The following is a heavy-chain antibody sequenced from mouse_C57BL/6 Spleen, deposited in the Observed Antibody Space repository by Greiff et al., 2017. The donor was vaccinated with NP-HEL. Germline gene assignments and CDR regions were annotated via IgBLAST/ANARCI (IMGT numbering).Heavy chain of an antibody. CDR2: IDPANGNT. D-gene: IGHD1-1*01. CDR3: ARGDYYGSRLDY. CDR1: GFNFKNTY. Sequence: VQLQQSVAELVRPGASVKLSCTASGFNFKNTYMHWVKQRPEQGLEWIGRIDPANGNTKYAPKFQGKATITADTSSNTAYLQLSSLTSEDTAVYYCARGDYYGSRLDYWGQGTTLTVSS. J-gene: IGHJ2*01. V-gene: IGHV14-3*01.